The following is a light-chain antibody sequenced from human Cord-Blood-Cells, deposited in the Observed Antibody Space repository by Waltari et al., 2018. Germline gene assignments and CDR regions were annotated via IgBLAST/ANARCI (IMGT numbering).Light chain of an antibody. CDR1: SSDVGGYHY. CDR3: SSYAGSNNFVV. V-gene: IGLV2-8*01. CDR2: EVS. J-gene: IGLJ2*01. Sequence: QSALTQPPSASGSPGPSVTISCTGTSSDVGGYHYVSWYQQHPGKAPKLMIYEVSKRPSGVPDRFSGSKSGNTASLTVSGLQAEDEADYYCSSYAGSNNFVVFGGGTKLTVL.